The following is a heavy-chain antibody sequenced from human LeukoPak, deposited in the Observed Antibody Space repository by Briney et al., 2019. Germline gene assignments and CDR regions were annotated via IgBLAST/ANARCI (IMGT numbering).Heavy chain of an antibody. V-gene: IGHV4-59*01. Sequence: SETLSLTCTVSGGSISGFYWSWIRQPPGKGLEWIGYIYYSGTTNYNPSLKSRVTIPVDRSKNQFSLRLSSVTAADTAVYYCARGSSTSTIDYWGQGTLVTVST. D-gene: IGHD2-2*01. CDR2: IYYSGTT. J-gene: IGHJ4*02. CDR3: ARGSSTSTIDY. CDR1: GGSISGFY.